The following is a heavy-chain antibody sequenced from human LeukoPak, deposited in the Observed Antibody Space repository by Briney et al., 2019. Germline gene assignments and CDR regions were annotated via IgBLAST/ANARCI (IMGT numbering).Heavy chain of an antibody. Sequence: GSVKVSCKASGYTFTGYYMHWVRQAPGQGLEWMGWINPNSGGTNYAQKFQGRVTMTRDTSISTAYMELSRLRSDDTAVYYCARDTVVVVAATQDYYYGMDVWGQGTTVTVSS. J-gene: IGHJ6*02. CDR3: ARDTVVVVAATQDYYYGMDV. CDR1: GYTFTGYY. D-gene: IGHD2-15*01. CDR2: INPNSGGT. V-gene: IGHV1-2*02.